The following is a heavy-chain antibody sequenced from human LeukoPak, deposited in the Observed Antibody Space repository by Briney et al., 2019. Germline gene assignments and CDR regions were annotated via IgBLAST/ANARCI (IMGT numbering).Heavy chain of an antibody. CDR2: ISASGYNT. J-gene: IGHJ4*01. CDR1: GFTFDSYA. V-gene: IGHV3-23*01. Sequence: GGSLRLSCAASGFTFDSYAMSWVRQAPGKGLEWVSAISASGYNTYYADSVKGRFTISRDTSKNTLYLQMDSLGAEDTAIYYCAKDRYNWNYGGVDYWGHGTLVTVSS. D-gene: IGHD1-7*01. CDR3: AKDRYNWNYGGVDY.